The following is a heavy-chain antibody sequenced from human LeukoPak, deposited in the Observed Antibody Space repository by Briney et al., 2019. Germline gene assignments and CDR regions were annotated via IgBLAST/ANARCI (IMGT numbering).Heavy chain of an antibody. CDR3: AIESGYRDSNYIGTFDF. Sequence: SETLSLTCTVSDDSINNHFWSWVRQSPGRGLEWIGYIHYSGTTSYNPSLKRRATIVLDASNNKFSLKLASVTAADTAVYFCAIESGYRDSNYIGTFDFWGRG. CDR2: IHYSGTT. CDR1: DDSINNHF. D-gene: IGHD4-11*01. V-gene: IGHV4-59*11. J-gene: IGHJ3*01.